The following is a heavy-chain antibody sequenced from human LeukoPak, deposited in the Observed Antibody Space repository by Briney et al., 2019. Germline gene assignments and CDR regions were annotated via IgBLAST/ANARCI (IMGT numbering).Heavy chain of an antibody. CDR1: GFTFRTYA. J-gene: IGHJ4*02. Sequence: PGGSRRLSCAASGFTFRTYAMSWVREAPGKGLEWGSAVSGSGGSSYYADSVRGRFTISRDNSKNTQYLQMNSLRAEDTAVYYCAKERTSEAYFDYWGEGTLVTVSS. D-gene: IGHD1-1*01. CDR2: VSGSGGSS. CDR3: AKERTSEAYFDY. V-gene: IGHV3-23*01.